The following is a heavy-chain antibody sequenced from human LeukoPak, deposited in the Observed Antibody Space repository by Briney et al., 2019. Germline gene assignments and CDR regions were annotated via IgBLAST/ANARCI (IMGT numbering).Heavy chain of an antibody. J-gene: IGHJ4*02. Sequence: GGSLRLSCAASGFTFSSYAMNWVRKAPGEGLEWVSAISGSGGSTYYADSVKGRFTISRDNSKNTLYLQMNSLRAEDTAVYYCAKDGSSGWKANDYWGQGTLVTVSS. D-gene: IGHD6-19*01. CDR3: AKDGSSGWKANDY. V-gene: IGHV3-23*01. CDR1: GFTFSSYA. CDR2: ISGSGGST.